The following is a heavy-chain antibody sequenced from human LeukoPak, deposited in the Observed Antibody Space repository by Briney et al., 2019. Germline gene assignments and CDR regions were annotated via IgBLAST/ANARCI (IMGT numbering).Heavy chain of an antibody. CDR2: ISGSGGTT. Sequence: GSLRLSCVASGFTFSSYSMSWVRQAPGKGLEWVSGISGSGGTTYYADSEKGRFTISRDDSKSTMYLQMNNLRVEDTAVYYCAKSRVATGTFYFDYWGQGTLVTVSS. V-gene: IGHV3-23*01. CDR3: AKSRVATGTFYFDY. CDR1: GFTFSSYS. D-gene: IGHD6-13*01. J-gene: IGHJ4*02.